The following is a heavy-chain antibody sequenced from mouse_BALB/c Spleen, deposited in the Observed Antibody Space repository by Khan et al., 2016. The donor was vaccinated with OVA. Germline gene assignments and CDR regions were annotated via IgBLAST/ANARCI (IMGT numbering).Heavy chain of an antibody. CDR3: ARQPYYHYYIMDY. CDR2: IWSDGSA. D-gene: IGHD2-10*01. CDR1: GFSLTNYG. Sequence: QVQLKESGPGLVAPSQSLSITCTISGFSLTNYGVHWVRQPPGKGLEWLVVIWSDGSATYNSALKSRLSISKDNSKKQVFLKMNSLQTDDTAMYYCARQPYYHYYIMDYWGQGTSVTVS. V-gene: IGHV2-6-1*01. J-gene: IGHJ4*01.